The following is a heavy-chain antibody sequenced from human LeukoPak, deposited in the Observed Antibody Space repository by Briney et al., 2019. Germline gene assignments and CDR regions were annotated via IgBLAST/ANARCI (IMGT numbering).Heavy chain of an antibody. CDR3: ARDRFGGSYLPGSHNNYYMDV. D-gene: IGHD1-26*01. CDR1: GFTFSSYS. V-gene: IGHV3-21*01. Sequence: GGSLRLSCAASGFTFSSYSMNWVRQAPGKGLEWVSSISSSSSYIYYADSVKGRFTISRDNAKNSLYLQMNSLRAEDTAVYYCARDRFGGSYLPGSHNNYYMDVWGKGTTVTVSS. J-gene: IGHJ6*03. CDR2: ISSSSSYI.